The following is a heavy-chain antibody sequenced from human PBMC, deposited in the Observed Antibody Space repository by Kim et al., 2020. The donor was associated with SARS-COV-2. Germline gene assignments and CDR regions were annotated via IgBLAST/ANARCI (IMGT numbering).Heavy chain of an antibody. V-gene: IGHV3-73*01. CDR2: IRSKANSYAT. J-gene: IGHJ3*02. D-gene: IGHD3-3*02. Sequence: GGSLRLSCAASGFSFSDSAMHWVRQASGKGLEWVGRIRSKANSYATTYAASVKGRFTISRDDFKNAAYLQMNSLKTEDTTVDYCTRVPGTSVAFLDAYD. CDR1: GFSFSDSA. CDR3: TRVPGTSVAFLDAYD.